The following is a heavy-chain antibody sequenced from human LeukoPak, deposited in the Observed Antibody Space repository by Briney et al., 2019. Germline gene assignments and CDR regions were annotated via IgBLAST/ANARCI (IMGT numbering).Heavy chain of an antibody. CDR2: IYYTGST. V-gene: IGHV4-59*01. J-gene: IGHJ4*02. CDR3: ARDQLGSVGEY. CDR1: GGSINNYY. D-gene: IGHD1-26*01. Sequence: SETLSLTCFVSGGSINNYYWSWIRQPPGKGLEWIGYIYYTGSTNSNPSLKSRVIISVDTSTNQLSLKLHSVTAADTAVYYCARDQLGSVGEYWGRGTLVTVSS.